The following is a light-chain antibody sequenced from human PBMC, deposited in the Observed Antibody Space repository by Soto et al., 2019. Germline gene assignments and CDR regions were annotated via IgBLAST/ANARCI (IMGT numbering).Light chain of an antibody. CDR2: GVS. CDR1: QTVISGY. CDR3: QQYGTAPFT. V-gene: IGKV3-20*01. J-gene: IGKJ2*01. Sequence: EIVLTQSPGTLSLSPGQGATLSCRASQTVISGYLAWYQQKPGQAPGLLMHGVSSRPTGISDRFSGSGSGTDFTLTITRLEPEDYALYYCQQYGTAPFTFGQGTKLQIK.